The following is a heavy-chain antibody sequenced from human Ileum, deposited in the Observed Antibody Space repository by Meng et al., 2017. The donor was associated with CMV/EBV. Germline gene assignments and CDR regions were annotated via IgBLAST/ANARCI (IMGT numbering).Heavy chain of an antibody. D-gene: IGHD2-21*01. CDR1: GFTISDNS. J-gene: IGHJ5*02. CDR2: MYDSGTT. V-gene: IGHV3-66*01. CDR3: AGDGGYSDP. Sequence: VPVVESGGGLVPPGGSLRLSCAASGFTISDNSMNWVRQAPGKGPEWVSLMYDSGTTKYADSVKGRFTISRDNSKNTLYLQMNSLRVEDTAVYYCAGDGGYSDPWGQGTLVTVSS.